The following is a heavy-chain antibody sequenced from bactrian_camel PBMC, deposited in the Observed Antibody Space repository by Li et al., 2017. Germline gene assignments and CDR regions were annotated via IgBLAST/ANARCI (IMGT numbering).Heavy chain of an antibody. CDR3: AAAYGRVVSSGLEYSEYNY. D-gene: IGHD1*01. CDR1: GYRHC. CDR2: ISSPVGTT. Sequence: HVQLVESGGDSVQAGGSLRLSCAVSGYRHCVAWFRQVPGKAREGVASISSPVGTTYYRDDSLKGRFTISLDNPNFAKNTVYLQMDSLKPEDSAVYFCAAAYGRVVSSGLEYSEYNYWGQGTQVTVS. J-gene: IGHJ4*01. V-gene: IGHV3S63*01.